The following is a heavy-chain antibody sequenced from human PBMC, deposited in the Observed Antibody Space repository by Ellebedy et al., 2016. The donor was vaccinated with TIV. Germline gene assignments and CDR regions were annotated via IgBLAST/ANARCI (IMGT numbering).Heavy chain of an antibody. V-gene: IGHV3-53*01. Sequence: GESLKISCAASGFTVSNNYISLVRQAPGKGLEWVSVIYSGGSTYYADSVKGRFTISRDNSKNTVYLQMNSLRAEDTAVYYCARGVLSGYWGQGTLVTVSS. CDR1: GFTVSNNY. J-gene: IGHJ4*02. CDR3: ARGVLSGY. D-gene: IGHD2/OR15-2a*01. CDR2: IYSGGST.